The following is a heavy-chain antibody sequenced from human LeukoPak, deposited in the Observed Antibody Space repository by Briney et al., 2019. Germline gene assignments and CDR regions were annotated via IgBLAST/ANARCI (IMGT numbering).Heavy chain of an antibody. J-gene: IGHJ4*02. CDR3: AKEGGLGDYGDYNEDY. V-gene: IGHV3-23*01. CDR2: ISGSGGST. Sequence: PGGSLRLSCAASGFTFSSYAMSWVRQAPGKGLEWVSAISGSGGSTYYADSVKGRFTISRDNSKNTLYLQMNSLRAEDTAVYYCAKEGGLGDYGDYNEDYWGQGTLVTVSS. CDR1: GFTFSSYA. D-gene: IGHD4-17*01.